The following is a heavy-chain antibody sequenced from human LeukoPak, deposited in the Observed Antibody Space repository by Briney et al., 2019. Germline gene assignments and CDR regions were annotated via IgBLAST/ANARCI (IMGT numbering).Heavy chain of an antibody. Sequence: SETLSLTCSVSGGSISSSSYYWGWIRQPPGKGLEWIGSIYYSGSTYYNPPLKSRVTISVDTSKNQFSLKLSSVTAADTAVYYCARHAGIVPAAIYNWFDPWGQGTLVTVSS. D-gene: IGHD2-2*01. J-gene: IGHJ5*02. CDR2: IYYSGST. CDR1: GGSISSSSYY. V-gene: IGHV4-39*01. CDR3: ARHAGIVPAAIYNWFDP.